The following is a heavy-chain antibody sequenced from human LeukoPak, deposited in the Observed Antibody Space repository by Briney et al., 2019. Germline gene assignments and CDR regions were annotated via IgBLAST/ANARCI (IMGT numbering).Heavy chain of an antibody. V-gene: IGHV3-23*01. Sequence: GGSLRLSCAASGFTFSNYAMSRVRQAPGKGLEWVSAISGSGGSTYYADSVKGRFTISRDNSKNTLYLQMNSLRAEDTAVYYCAKDWGRCSTTSCYLVYWGQGTLVTVSS. CDR1: GFTFSNYA. CDR2: ISGSGGST. CDR3: AKDWGRCSTTSCYLVY. D-gene: IGHD2-2*01. J-gene: IGHJ4*02.